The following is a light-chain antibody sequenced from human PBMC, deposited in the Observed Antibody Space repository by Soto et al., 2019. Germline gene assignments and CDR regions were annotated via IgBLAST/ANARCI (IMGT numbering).Light chain of an antibody. CDR2: AAS. J-gene: IGKJ4*01. Sequence: DIQMTQSPSSLSASVGDRVTITCRASQSITTYLNWYQQKPGTAPKLLIYAASSLESGVPSRFXGSGSGTDFTLTISSLQPEDFATYFCQPTYSTPPLTFGGGTKVEIK. CDR1: QSITTY. CDR3: QPTYSTPPLT. V-gene: IGKV1-39*01.